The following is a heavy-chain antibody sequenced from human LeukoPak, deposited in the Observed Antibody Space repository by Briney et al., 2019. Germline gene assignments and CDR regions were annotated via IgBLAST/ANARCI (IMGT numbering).Heavy chain of an antibody. Sequence: PGRSLRLSCAASGFTFSSYGMHWVRQAPGKGLEWVAVISYDGSNKYYADSVKGRFTISRDNSKNTLYLQMNSLRAEDTAVYYCAREYYDSSGYYYLDYWGQGTLVTVSS. CDR3: AREYYDSSGYYYLDY. CDR1: GFTFSSYG. D-gene: IGHD3-22*01. CDR2: ISYDGSNK. V-gene: IGHV3-30*03. J-gene: IGHJ4*02.